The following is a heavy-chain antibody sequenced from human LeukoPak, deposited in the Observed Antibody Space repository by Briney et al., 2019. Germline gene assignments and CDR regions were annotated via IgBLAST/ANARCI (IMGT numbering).Heavy chain of an antibody. V-gene: IGHV6-1*01. D-gene: IGHD6-19*01. Sequence: SQTLSLTCAISGDSVSSNSAAWNWIRQSPSRGLEWLGRTYYRSKWYNDYAVSVKSRITINPDTSKNQFSLQLNSVTPEDTAVYYCARDEYASGSGWGNFDYWAREPWSPSPQ. CDR3: ARDEYASGSGWGNFDY. J-gene: IGHJ4*02. CDR1: GDSVSSNSAA. CDR2: TYYRSKWYN.